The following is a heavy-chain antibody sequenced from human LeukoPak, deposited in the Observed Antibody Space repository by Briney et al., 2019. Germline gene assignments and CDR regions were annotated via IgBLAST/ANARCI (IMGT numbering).Heavy chain of an antibody. CDR1: GYTFTGYY. D-gene: IGHD5-12*01. Sequence: ASVKVSCKASGYTFTGYYMHWVRQAPGQGLEWMGWINPNSGGTNYAQKFQGRVTMTRDASISTAYMELSRLRSDDTAVYYCARDRDIVATIIGYWGQGTLVTVS. V-gene: IGHV1-2*02. CDR3: ARDRDIVATIIGY. J-gene: IGHJ4*02. CDR2: INPNSGGT.